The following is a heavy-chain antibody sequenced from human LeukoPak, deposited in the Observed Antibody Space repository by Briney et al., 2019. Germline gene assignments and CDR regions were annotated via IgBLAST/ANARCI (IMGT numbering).Heavy chain of an antibody. V-gene: IGHV4-59*01. CDR2: IHKSGST. CDR3: ARRTCPGDCPPPYFDY. D-gene: IGHD2-21*02. J-gene: IGHJ4*02. CDR1: GVAISSSY. Sequence: SGTLSLTCAVSGVAISSSYWSWIRQAPGKGLEWIGHIHKSGSTKYNPSLKSRITMSRDTYENQFSLKLTYVTAADTAVYYCARRTCPGDCPPPYFDYWGQGTLVTVSS.